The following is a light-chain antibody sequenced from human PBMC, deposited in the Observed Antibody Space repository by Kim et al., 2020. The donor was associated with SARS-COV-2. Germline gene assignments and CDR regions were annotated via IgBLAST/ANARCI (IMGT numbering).Light chain of an antibody. CDR1: SRDVGGYNF. CDR2: DVT. Sequence: GQSITSSCTGTSRDVGGYNFVSWYQQHPGKAPKLIIYDVTHRPSGASNRFSGSKSGNTASLTISGLQPEDEAHYYCSSYRSGNTVLFGRGTQLTVL. J-gene: IGLJ2*01. V-gene: IGLV2-14*03. CDR3: SSYRSGNTVL.